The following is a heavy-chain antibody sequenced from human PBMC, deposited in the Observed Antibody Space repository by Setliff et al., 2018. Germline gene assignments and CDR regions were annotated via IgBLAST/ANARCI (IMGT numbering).Heavy chain of an antibody. Sequence: ASVKVSCKASGYTFTNYAIHWVRQAPGQRLEWMGWINASNGDTKYSQDFQGRVTITRDTSASTAYMDLSSLRSDDMAVYYCARGRPTANPYYYYYMDVWGKGTTVTVSS. D-gene: IGHD4-4*01. CDR3: ARGRPTANPYYYYYMDV. J-gene: IGHJ6*03. V-gene: IGHV1-3*03. CDR2: INASNGDT. CDR1: GYTFTNYA.